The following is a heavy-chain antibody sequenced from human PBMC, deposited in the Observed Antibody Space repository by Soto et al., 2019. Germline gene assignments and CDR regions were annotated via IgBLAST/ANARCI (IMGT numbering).Heavy chain of an antibody. CDR3: LRGSGYDLDYFDY. D-gene: IGHD5-12*01. CDR2: ISYEGSNK. Sequence: GGSLRLSCAASGFTFSSYAMHWVRQAPGKGLEWVAVISYEGSNKYYADSVKGRFTISRDNSKNTLYLQMNSLRAEDTAVYYGLRGSGYDLDYFDYWGQGTLFTVSS. J-gene: IGHJ4*02. CDR1: GFTFSSYA. V-gene: IGHV3-30-3*01.